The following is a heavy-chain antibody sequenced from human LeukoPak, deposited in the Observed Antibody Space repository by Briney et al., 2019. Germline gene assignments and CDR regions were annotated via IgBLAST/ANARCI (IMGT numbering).Heavy chain of an antibody. CDR2: IYYSGST. V-gene: IGHV4-39*01. CDR1: GGSISSGGYY. CDR3: ARQRWDIVVVPAAVYFDY. Sequence: SETLSLTCTVSGGSISSGGYYWGWIRQPPGKGLEWIGSIYYSGSTYYNPSLKSRVTISVDTSKNQFSLKLSSVTAADTAVYYCARQRWDIVVVPAAVYFDYWGQGTLVTVSS. J-gene: IGHJ4*02. D-gene: IGHD2-2*01.